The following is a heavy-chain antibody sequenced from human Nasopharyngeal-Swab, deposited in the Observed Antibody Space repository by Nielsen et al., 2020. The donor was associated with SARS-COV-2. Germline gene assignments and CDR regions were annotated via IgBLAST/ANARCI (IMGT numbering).Heavy chain of an antibody. V-gene: IGHV1-69*13. Sequence: SVKVSCKASGGTFSSYAISWVRQAPGQGLEWMGGIIPIFGTANYAQKFQGRVTITADESTSTAYMELSSLRSEDTAVYYCARGSRSSGWGRGAYYYYGMDVWSKGTTVTVSS. J-gene: IGHJ6*04. D-gene: IGHD6-19*01. CDR2: IIPIFGTA. CDR1: GGTFSSYA. CDR3: ARGSRSSGWGRGAYYYYGMDV.